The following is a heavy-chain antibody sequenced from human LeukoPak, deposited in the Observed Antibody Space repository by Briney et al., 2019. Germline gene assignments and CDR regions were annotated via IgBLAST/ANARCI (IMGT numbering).Heavy chain of an antibody. D-gene: IGHD6-19*01. V-gene: IGHV3-53*01. Sequence: GGSLRLSCAASGFTVSSNYMSWVRQAPGKGLEWVSVIYSGGSTYYADSVKGRFTISRDNSKNTLYLQMNSLRAEDTAVYYCARARPGYSSGWYLDYWGQGTLVTVSS. CDR2: IYSGGST. CDR1: GFTVSSNY. J-gene: IGHJ4*02. CDR3: ARARPGYSSGWYLDY.